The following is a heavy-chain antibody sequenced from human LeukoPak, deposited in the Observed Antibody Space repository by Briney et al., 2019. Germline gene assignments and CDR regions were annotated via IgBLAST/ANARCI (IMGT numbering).Heavy chain of an antibody. CDR1: GYTFTSYY. D-gene: IGHD4-17*01. Sequence: ASVKVSCKASGYTFTSYYMHWVRQAPGQGLECMGIINPSGGSTSYAQKFQGRVTMTRDTSTSTVYMELSSLRSEDTAVYYCARGVTTSSYYYYYGMDVWGQGTTVTVSS. CDR3: ARGVTTSSYYYYYGMDV. V-gene: IGHV1-46*01. J-gene: IGHJ6*02. CDR2: INPSGGST.